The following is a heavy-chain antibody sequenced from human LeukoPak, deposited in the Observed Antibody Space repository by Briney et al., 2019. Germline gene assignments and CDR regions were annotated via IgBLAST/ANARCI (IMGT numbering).Heavy chain of an antibody. V-gene: IGHV3-15*01. D-gene: IGHD3-3*02. J-gene: IGHJ6*04. Sequence: GGSLRPSCVSSGFTIGAAWMSWVRQAPGKGLEWLGHIKSEGEGATTDYAAPAKGRFAISRDDSKNMIYLQMSSLKIDDTAIYYCIAHFPYFYGFDVWGKGTTVTVSS. CDR3: IAHFPYFYGFDV. CDR2: IKSEGEGATT. CDR1: GFTIGAAW.